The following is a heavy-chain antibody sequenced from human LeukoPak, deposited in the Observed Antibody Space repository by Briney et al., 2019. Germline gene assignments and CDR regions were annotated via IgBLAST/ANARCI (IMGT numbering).Heavy chain of an antibody. Sequence: GGSLRLSCAASGFTFSSYVLSWVRQAPGKGLEWVSDISSSGDNTHYADSVKGRFTISRDNSKNTLFLQMNSLRAEDTAVYYCAKRAVGAAYFFDDWGQGTLVTVSS. CDR2: ISSSGDNT. J-gene: IGHJ4*02. V-gene: IGHV3-23*01. CDR1: GFTFSSYV. CDR3: AKRAVGAAYFFDD. D-gene: IGHD1-26*01.